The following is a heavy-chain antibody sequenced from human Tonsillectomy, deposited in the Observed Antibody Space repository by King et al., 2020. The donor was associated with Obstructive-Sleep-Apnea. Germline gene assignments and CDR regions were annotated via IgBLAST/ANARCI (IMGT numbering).Heavy chain of an antibody. D-gene: IGHD2-15*01. CDR2: ISSSSGFI. CDR1: GFTFSSFS. Sequence: VQLVESGGGLVKPGGSLRLSCAASGFTFSSFSMNWVRQAPGKGLEWVSSISSSSGFIYYADSVKGRFTISRDNAKNSLYLQMNSLRAEDTAVYYCTRADCSGGSCYRGFDAFDIWGQGTMVTVSS. J-gene: IGHJ3*02. V-gene: IGHV3-21*01. CDR3: TRADCSGGSCYRGFDAFDI.